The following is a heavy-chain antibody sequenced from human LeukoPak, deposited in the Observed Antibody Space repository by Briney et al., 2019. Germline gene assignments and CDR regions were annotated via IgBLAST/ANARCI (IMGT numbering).Heavy chain of an antibody. CDR2: INHSGST. CDR3: ARGHYRYYYYYYTDV. CDR1: GGSFSGYY. J-gene: IGHJ6*03. D-gene: IGHD1-26*01. Sequence: SETLSLTCAVYGGSFSGYYWSWIRQPPGKGLEWIGEINHSGSTNYNPSLKSRVTISVDTSKNQFSLKLSSVTAADTAVYYCARGHYRYYYYYYTDVWGKGTTVNVSS. V-gene: IGHV4-34*01.